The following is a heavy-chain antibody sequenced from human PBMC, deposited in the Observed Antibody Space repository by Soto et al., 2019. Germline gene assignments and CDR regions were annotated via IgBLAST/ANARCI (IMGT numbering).Heavy chain of an antibody. D-gene: IGHD3-10*01. CDR2: VYDTWST. V-gene: IGHV4-59*08. Sequence: QVQVQQSGPGLVKPSETLSLTCTVSSGPSKSHNWGWIRQPPGRGLEWIGYVYDTWSTSYNPSLMGRDTVSADPSTNRFSLTLRFVTAADTAVYYCVRQGIGFLHGLVDVWGQGTKVIVSS. CDR3: VRQGIGFLHGLVDV. CDR1: SGPSKSHN. J-gene: IGHJ6*01.